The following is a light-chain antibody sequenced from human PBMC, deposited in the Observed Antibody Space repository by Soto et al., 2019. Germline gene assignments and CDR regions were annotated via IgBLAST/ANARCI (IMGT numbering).Light chain of an antibody. Sequence: QSVLTQPASVSGSPGQSITISCTGTSSDVGGYNYVSWYQQHPGKAPKLMIYEVSNRPSGVSNRFSGSKSGNTASLTISGLQAEDEADYYCSSYTSSSTHGFGTGTKLTGL. CDR3: SSYTSSSTHG. CDR1: SSDVGGYNY. CDR2: EVS. J-gene: IGLJ1*01. V-gene: IGLV2-14*01.